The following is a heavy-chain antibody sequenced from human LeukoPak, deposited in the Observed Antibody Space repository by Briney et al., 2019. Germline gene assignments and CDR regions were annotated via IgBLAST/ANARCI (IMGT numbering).Heavy chain of an antibody. CDR2: ISTSGSSI. CDR3: ATSRGSWPDYFDY. Sequence: QPGGSLRLSCAASGFTFSSYAMSWVRQAPGKGLEWVSYISTSGSSIYYADSVKGRFIISRDNAKNSLYLQMNSLRAEDTAVYYCATSRGSWPDYFDYWGQGTLVTVSS. CDR1: GFTFSSYA. J-gene: IGHJ4*02. V-gene: IGHV3-48*03. D-gene: IGHD6-13*01.